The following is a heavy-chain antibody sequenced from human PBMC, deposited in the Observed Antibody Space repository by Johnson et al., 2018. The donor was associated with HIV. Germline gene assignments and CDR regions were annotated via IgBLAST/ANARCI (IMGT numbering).Heavy chain of an antibody. CDR1: GFTFNSYA. D-gene: IGHD4-23*01. V-gene: IGHV3-30-3*01. CDR3: AKDVSVVTPSGSFDI. J-gene: IGHJ3*02. Sequence: VQLVESGGGVVQPGRSLRLSCAASGFTFNSYAMHWVRQASGKGLEWVAVISYDGSNKYYADSVKGRVTISRDDSKNTLYLRLNSLRPEDSAVYYCAKDVSVVTPSGSFDIWGQGTRVTVSS. CDR2: ISYDGSNK.